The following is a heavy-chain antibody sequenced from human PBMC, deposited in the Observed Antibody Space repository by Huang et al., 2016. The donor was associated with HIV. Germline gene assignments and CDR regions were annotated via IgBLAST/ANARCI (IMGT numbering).Heavy chain of an antibody. J-gene: IGHJ2*01. Sequence: EVQLVESGGGLVQPGGSLRLSWAASGFTFSSYWMHWVRQAPGNGLVWVSRINGDGSRTNYADSVKGRFTISRDNAKNTLYVQVNSLRAEDTAVYYCARGTRLTGLWYFDLWGRGTLVIVSS. CDR2: INGDGSRT. CDR3: ARGTRLTGLWYFDL. CDR1: GFTFSSYW. V-gene: IGHV3-74*01. D-gene: IGHD7-27*01.